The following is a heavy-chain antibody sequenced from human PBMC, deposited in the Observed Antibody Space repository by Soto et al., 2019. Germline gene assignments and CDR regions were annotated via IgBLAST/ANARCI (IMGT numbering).Heavy chain of an antibody. V-gene: IGHV4-59*01. Sequence: LETLSLTCTVSGGSSSSYYWSWIRQPPGKGLEWIGFIFYSGSTSYNPSLKSRVTISIDTSEYQFSLKLNSVTAADTAVYYCASMIGDPVLSFDSWGQGTLVIVSS. D-gene: IGHD3-10*02. J-gene: IGHJ5*01. CDR2: IFYSGST. CDR3: ASMIGDPVLSFDS. CDR1: GGSSSSYY.